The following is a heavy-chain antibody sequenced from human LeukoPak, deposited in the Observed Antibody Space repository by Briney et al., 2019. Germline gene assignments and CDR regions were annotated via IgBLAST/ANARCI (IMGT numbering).Heavy chain of an antibody. J-gene: IGHJ6*03. V-gene: IGHV1-2*02. CDR1: GYTFTGYY. D-gene: IGHD2-15*01. CDR2: INPNSGGT. CDR3: ARGRGTSGSNRDFYYYYYMDV. Sequence: ASVKVSCTASGYTFTGYYMHWVRQAPGQGLEWMGWINPNSGGTNYAQKFQGRVTMTRDTSISTAYMELSRLRSDDTAVYYCARGRGTSGSNRDFYYYYYMDVWGKGTTVTASS.